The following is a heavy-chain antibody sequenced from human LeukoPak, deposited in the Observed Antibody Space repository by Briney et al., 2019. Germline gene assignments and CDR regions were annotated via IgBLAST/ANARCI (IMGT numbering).Heavy chain of an antibody. V-gene: IGHV3-48*04. D-gene: IGHD2-15*01. CDR3: ARDLEVVVVAATSDY. Sequence: PGGSLRLSCAASGFTFSTYSMNWVRQAPGKGLEWVSYISSSSGTIYYADSVKGRFTISRDNVKNSLYLQMNSLRAEDTAMYYCARDLEVVVVAATSDYWGQGTLVTVSS. J-gene: IGHJ4*02. CDR1: GFTFSTYS. CDR2: ISSSSGTI.